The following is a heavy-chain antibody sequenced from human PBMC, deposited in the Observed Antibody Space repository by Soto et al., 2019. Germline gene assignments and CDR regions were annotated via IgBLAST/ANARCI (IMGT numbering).Heavy chain of an antibody. Sequence: EVQLVESGGGLVQPGRSLRLSCAACGFTFDDYAMHWVRQAPGKGLEWVSGISWNSGSIGYADSVKGRFTISRDNAKNSLYLQMNSLRAEDTALYYCAKDSMATVTNGYFDYWGQGTLVTVSS. CDR1: GFTFDDYA. V-gene: IGHV3-9*01. J-gene: IGHJ4*02. CDR2: ISWNSGSI. D-gene: IGHD4-17*01. CDR3: AKDSMATVTNGYFDY.